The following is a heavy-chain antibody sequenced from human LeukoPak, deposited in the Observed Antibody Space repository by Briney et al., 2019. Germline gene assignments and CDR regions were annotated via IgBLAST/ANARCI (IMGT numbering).Heavy chain of an antibody. Sequence: ASVKVSCKASGYTFTSYGISWVRPAPGQGLEWMGWISADNGNTNYTQKLQGRVTMTTDTSTSTAYMELRSLRSDDTAVYYCARRCAVGATESTFYYYYYYMDVWGKGTTVTVSS. J-gene: IGHJ6*03. CDR3: ARRCAVGATESTFYYYYYYMDV. CDR2: ISADNGNT. D-gene: IGHD1-26*01. V-gene: IGHV1-18*01. CDR1: GYTFTSYG.